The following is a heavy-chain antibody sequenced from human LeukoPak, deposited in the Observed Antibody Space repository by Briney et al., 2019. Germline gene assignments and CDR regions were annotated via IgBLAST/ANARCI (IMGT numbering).Heavy chain of an antibody. Sequence: SETLSLTCTVSGGSISDYYWSWFRQPPGKGLEWIGYIYYSGSTSYNPSLRSRVTISIDTSANRFSLELNSVTTADTAVYYCARGRYYYDSSGYYYPFDYWGQGTLVTVSS. CDR1: GGSISDYY. CDR3: ARGRYYYDSSGYYYPFDY. V-gene: IGHV4-59*01. CDR2: IYYSGST. J-gene: IGHJ4*02. D-gene: IGHD3-22*01.